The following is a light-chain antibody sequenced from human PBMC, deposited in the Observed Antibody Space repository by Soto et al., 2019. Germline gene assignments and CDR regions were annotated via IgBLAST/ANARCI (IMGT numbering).Light chain of an antibody. CDR1: NSNIGPNY. CDR2: RNS. J-gene: IGLJ3*02. V-gene: IGLV1-47*01. Sequence: QSVLTQPPSASGTPGQTVTISCSGSNSNIGPNYVYWYHQLPGTAPKLRVHRNSQRPSGVPDRFSGSILGNKAALTITGAQADDESHYYCVLYMGSGISVFGGGTKLTVL. CDR3: VLYMGSGISV.